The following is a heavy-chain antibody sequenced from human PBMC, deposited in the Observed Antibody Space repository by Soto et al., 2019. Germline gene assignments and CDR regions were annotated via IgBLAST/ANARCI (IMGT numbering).Heavy chain of an antibody. CDR2: INPNSGGT. V-gene: IGHV1-2*02. CDR1: GYTFTGYY. J-gene: IGHJ5*02. CDR3: ARLYYYGSGSYFPPWFDP. D-gene: IGHD3-10*01. Sequence: GASVKVSCKASGYTFTGYYMHWVRQAPGQGLEWMGWINPNSGGTNYAQKLQGRVTMTTDTSTSTAYMELRSLRSDDTAVYYCARLYYYGSGSYFPPWFDPWGQGTLVTVSS.